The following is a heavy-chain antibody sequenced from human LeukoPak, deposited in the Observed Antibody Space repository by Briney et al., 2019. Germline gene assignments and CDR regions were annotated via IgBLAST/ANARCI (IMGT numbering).Heavy chain of an antibody. D-gene: IGHD3-22*01. CDR1: GYTFTSYG. CDR3: ARDRDTMIVVVGSGY. V-gene: IGHV1-18*01. J-gene: IGHJ4*02. Sequence: ASVKVSCKASGYTFTSYGISWVRQAPGQGLEWMGWISAYNGNTNYAQKLQGRVTMTTDTSTSTAYMELRSLRSDDTAVYYCARDRDTMIVVVGSGYWGQGTLVTVSS. CDR2: ISAYNGNT.